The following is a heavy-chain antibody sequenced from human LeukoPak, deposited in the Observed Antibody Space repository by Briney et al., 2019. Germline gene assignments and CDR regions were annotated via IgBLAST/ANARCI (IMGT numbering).Heavy chain of an antibody. V-gene: IGHV3-11*01. CDR2: ISSSGSTI. CDR1: GFTFSDYY. J-gene: IGHJ3*02. D-gene: IGHD1-26*01. Sequence: PGGSLRLSCAASGFTFSDYYMSWIRQAPGKGLEWVSYISSSGSTIYYADSVKGRFTISRDNAKNTLYLQMNSLRAEDTAVYYCARPSIVGATRDGAFDIWGQGTMVTVSS. CDR3: ARPSIVGATRDGAFDI.